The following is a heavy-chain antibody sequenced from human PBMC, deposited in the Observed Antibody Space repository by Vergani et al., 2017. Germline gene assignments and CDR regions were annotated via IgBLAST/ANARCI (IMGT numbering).Heavy chain of an antibody. V-gene: IGHV4-34*01. D-gene: IGHD4-11*01. CDR3: ARVNTETNGHLYYYYYMDV. Sequence: QVQLQQWGGGLLKPSETLSLTCVVNGGSFTSYHWTWIRQSPGEGLEWVGDIDHTGRPDYNPSLKSRLTMSVDKSRNQFSLPLNSVTATDPAIYFCARVNTETNGHLYYYYYMDVLGQGTAVTVS. CDR2: IDHTGRP. J-gene: IGHJ6*03. CDR1: GGSFTSYH.